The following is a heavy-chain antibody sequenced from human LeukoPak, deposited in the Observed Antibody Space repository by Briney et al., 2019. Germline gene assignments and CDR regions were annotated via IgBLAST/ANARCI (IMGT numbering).Heavy chain of an antibody. V-gene: IGHV3-48*01. D-gene: IGHD6-13*01. J-gene: IGHJ4*02. CDR2: ISSSSSTI. CDR1: GFTFSSYS. Sequence: GGSLRLSCAASGFTFSSYSMNWVRQAPGKGLEWVSYISSSSSTIYYADSVKGRFAISRDNAKNSLYLQMNSLRAEDTAVYYCARIRRAAAGPFDYWGQGTLVTVSS. CDR3: ARIRRAAAGPFDY.